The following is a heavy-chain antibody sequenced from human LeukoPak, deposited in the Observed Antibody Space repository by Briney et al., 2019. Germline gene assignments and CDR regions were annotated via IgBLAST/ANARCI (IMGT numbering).Heavy chain of an antibody. D-gene: IGHD3-9*01. Sequence: PSEILSLTCTFSGGSIRSHFWNWVRQFPGKGLEWIGFGHHSGSTMYNPSLNSRVALSVDASKNQFSLKLNSVTAADTAVYYCARDHGYYDILTGYWFDPWGQGTLVTVSS. J-gene: IGHJ5*02. CDR3: ARDHGYYDILTGYWFDP. CDR1: GGSIRSHF. V-gene: IGHV4-59*11. CDR2: GHHSGST.